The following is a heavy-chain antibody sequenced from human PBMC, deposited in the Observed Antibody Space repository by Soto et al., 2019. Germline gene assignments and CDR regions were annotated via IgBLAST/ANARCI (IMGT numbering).Heavy chain of an antibody. V-gene: IGHV1-18*01. CDR3: ARDRSLKYYYDSSGYLFDY. D-gene: IGHD3-22*01. Sequence: GASVKVSCKASGYSFSSYAISWVRQAPGQGLEWMGWISAHNGKTNYPQKLQGRVTMTTDTSTSTAYMELSRLRSDDTAVYYCARDRSLKYYYDSSGYLFDYWGQGTLVTVSS. CDR2: ISAHNGKT. CDR1: GYSFSSYA. J-gene: IGHJ4*02.